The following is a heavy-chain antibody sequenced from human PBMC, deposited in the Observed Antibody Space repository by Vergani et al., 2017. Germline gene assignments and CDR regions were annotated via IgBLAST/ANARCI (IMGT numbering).Heavy chain of an antibody. J-gene: IGHJ4*02. Sequence: QVTLRESGPALVKPTRTLTLTCTFSGFSILTSEMCVSWIRQPPGKALEWLALIDWNDNKYFNTSLKTRLTISKDASKNQVVLTMTNMDPVDTATYYCARIRRRGRSGYDIFDFWGQGILVTVAS. CDR3: ARIRRRGRSGYDIFDF. CDR2: IDWNDNK. V-gene: IGHV2-70*01. D-gene: IGHD5-12*01. CDR1: GFSILTSEMC.